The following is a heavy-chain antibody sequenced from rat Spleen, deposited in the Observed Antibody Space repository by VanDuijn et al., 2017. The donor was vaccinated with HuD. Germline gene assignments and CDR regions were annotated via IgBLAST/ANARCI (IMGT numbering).Heavy chain of an antibody. D-gene: IGHD1-12*02. Sequence: EVQLQESGPGLVKPSQSLSLTCSVTGYSITSGYRWNWIRKFPGNRLEWMGFIDSAGSTNCNPSLKSRISITRDTSKNQVFLQVNSVTTEDTATYYCARWDYYDGTYGVMDAWGQGASVTVSS. CDR1: GYSITSGYR. CDR3: ARWDYYDGTYGVMDA. CDR2: IDSAGST. J-gene: IGHJ4*01. V-gene: IGHV3-3*01.